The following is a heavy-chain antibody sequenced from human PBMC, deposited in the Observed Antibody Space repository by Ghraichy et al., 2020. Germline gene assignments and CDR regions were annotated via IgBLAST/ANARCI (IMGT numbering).Heavy chain of an antibody. CDR1: GFTFSSYS. CDR3: ARAIGSSTYNWNYVGGHWFDP. J-gene: IGHJ5*02. D-gene: IGHD1-7*01. CDR2: ISSSSSYI. Sequence: GGSLRLSCAASGFTFSSYSMNWVRQAPGKGLEWVSSISSSSSYIYYADSVKGRFTISRDNAKNSLYLQMNSLGAEDTAVYYCARAIGSSTYNWNYVGGHWFDPWGQGTLVTVSS. V-gene: IGHV3-21*01.